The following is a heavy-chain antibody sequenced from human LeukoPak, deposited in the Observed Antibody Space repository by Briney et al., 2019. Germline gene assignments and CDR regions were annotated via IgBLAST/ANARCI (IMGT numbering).Heavy chain of an antibody. CDR3: ARDYCSSTSCYRAYYMDV. Sequence: ASVKVSCKASGYTFTSYGISWVRQAPGQGLEWMGWISAYNGNTNYTQKLQGRVTMTTDTSTSTAYMELRSLRSDDTAVYYCARDYCSSTSCYRAYYMDVWGKGTTVTISS. CDR2: ISAYNGNT. V-gene: IGHV1-18*01. D-gene: IGHD2-2*01. CDR1: GYTFTSYG. J-gene: IGHJ6*03.